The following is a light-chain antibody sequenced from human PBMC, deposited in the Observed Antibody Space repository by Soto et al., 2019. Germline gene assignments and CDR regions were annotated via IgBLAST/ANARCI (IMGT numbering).Light chain of an antibody. J-gene: IGKJ1*01. V-gene: IGKV3-15*01. CDR2: GAS. CDR3: QQYYDWPPWT. CDR1: QSINRY. Sequence: EIVMTQSPASLSVSPRDTATLSCRASQSINRYLAWYPPKPGQAQRLITHGASTRANGIPARFSGSGTGTDFTLTINNLQSEDFAVYYCQQYYDWPPWTFGQGTKVDI.